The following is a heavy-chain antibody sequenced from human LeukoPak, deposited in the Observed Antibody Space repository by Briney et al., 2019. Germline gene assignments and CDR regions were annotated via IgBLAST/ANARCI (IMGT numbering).Heavy chain of an antibody. CDR3: ASAPKYYYDSSGYYFDY. Sequence: ASVKVSCTASGYTFTGYYMHWVRQAPGQGLEWMGWINPNSGGTNYAQKFQGRVTMTRDTSISTAYMELSRLRSDDTAVYYCASAPKYYYDSSGYYFDYWGQGTLVTVSS. D-gene: IGHD3-22*01. V-gene: IGHV1-2*02. CDR2: INPNSGGT. J-gene: IGHJ4*02. CDR1: GYTFTGYY.